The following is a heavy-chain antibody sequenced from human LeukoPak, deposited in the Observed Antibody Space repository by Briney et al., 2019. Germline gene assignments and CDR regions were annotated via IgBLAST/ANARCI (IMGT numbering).Heavy chain of an antibody. V-gene: IGHV4-34*01. CDR1: GESLSKYY. Sequence: SETLSLTCAVYGESLSKYYWTWIRQSPGKGLEWIGEINHRGSTNLNPSLKSRVTLSVDTSKHQFSLKLTSVTAADTAVYFCARHGASGSYLYYFDYWGQGTLVTVSS. D-gene: IGHD1-26*01. J-gene: IGHJ4*02. CDR3: ARHGASGSYLYYFDY. CDR2: INHRGST.